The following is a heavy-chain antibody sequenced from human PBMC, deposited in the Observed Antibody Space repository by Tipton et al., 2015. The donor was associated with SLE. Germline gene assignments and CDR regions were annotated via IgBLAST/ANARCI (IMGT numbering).Heavy chain of an antibody. D-gene: IGHD2-21*01. CDR3: ASQNSIRGDAFDI. CDR1: GGSISSSSYY. Sequence: TLSLTCTVSGGSISSSSYYLGWIRQPPGKGLEWIGSIYYSGSTYYNPSLKSRVTISVDTSKNQFSLKLGSVTAADSAVYYCASQNSIRGDAFDIWGPGTMVTVSS. J-gene: IGHJ3*02. V-gene: IGHV4-39*07. CDR2: IYYSGST.